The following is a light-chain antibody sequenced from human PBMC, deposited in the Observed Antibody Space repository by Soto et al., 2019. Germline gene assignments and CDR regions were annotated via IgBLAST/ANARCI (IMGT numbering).Light chain of an antibody. CDR1: SSNIGRNT. Sequence: QCARTQPVSASGTAGEMGSISCSGSSSNIGRNTVNWYQQVPGTAPKLLIYNNNQRPSGVPDRFSGSKSGTSASLAIIGLQSEDEAEYYCAAWDEGLNGSVFGAGTKVTVL. CDR3: AAWDEGLNGSV. CDR2: NNN. V-gene: IGLV1-44*01. J-gene: IGLJ1*01.